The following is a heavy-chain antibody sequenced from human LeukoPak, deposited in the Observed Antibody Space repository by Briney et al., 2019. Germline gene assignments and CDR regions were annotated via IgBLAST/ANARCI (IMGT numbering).Heavy chain of an antibody. CDR1: GFTFSSYT. Sequence: PGGSLRLSCAASGFTFSSYTMNWVRQAPGKGLEWVSIISSGSSYIHYADPVKGRFTISRDNSKNTLYLQMNSLRAEDTAVYYCAELGITMIGGVWGKGTTVTISS. D-gene: IGHD3-10*02. J-gene: IGHJ6*04. CDR2: ISSGSSYI. CDR3: AELGITMIGGV. V-gene: IGHV3-21*01.